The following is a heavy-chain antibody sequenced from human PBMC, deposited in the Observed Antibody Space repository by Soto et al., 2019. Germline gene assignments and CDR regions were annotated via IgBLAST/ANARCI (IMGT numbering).Heavy chain of an antibody. Sequence: GGSLRLSCAASGFTFSSYSIHWVRQAPGKGLEWVSSISSSGTYIYYADSVMGRFTISRENAKNSLYLQMNSLRAEDTAVYYCARTYQYHGMDVWGQGTTVTVSS. CDR1: GFTFSSYS. V-gene: IGHV3-21*04. J-gene: IGHJ6*02. CDR2: ISSSGTYI. CDR3: ARTYQYHGMDV.